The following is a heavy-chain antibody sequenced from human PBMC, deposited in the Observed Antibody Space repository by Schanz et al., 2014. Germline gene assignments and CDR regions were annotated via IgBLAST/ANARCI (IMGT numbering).Heavy chain of an antibody. D-gene: IGHD3-9*01. CDR1: GYTFSDHF. V-gene: IGHV3-48*02. J-gene: IGHJ6*02. CDR3: ARDHPHRGVTGYYNDV. Sequence: VQLVESGGGVVQPGRSLRLSCAASGYTFSDHFMNWVRQAPGRGLEWISYIGSSSTTMYYADSVKGRFTISRDNAKNSLYLQMNSLRDEDTAVYYCARDHPHRGVTGYYNDVWGQGTSVTVSS. CDR2: IGSSSTTM.